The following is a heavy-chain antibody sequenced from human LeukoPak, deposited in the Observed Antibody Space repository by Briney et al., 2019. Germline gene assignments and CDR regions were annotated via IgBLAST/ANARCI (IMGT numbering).Heavy chain of an antibody. J-gene: IGHJ4*02. CDR2: INGDGSIT. Sequence: GGSLRLSCAASGFTFSNYWMHWVRQGPGIGLVWVSRINGDGSITNYADSVKGRFTISRDNSKNTLYLQMNSLRAEDTAIYYCAGGSGYSRIDYWGQGALVTVSS. V-gene: IGHV3-74*01. CDR3: AGGSGYSRIDY. D-gene: IGHD3-22*01. CDR1: GFTFSNYW.